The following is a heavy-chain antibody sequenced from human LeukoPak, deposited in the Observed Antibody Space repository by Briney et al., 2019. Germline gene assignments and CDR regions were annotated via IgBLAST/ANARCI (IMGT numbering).Heavy chain of an antibody. V-gene: IGHV1-18*01. Sequence: ASVKVSCKASGYTFTSYGISWVRQAPGQGLEWMGWISAYNGNTNYALKLQGRVTMTTDTSTSTAYMELRSLRSDDTAVYYCARDRGDIVVVPAAIPADPWGQGTLVTVSS. CDR1: GYTFTSYG. CDR3: ARDRGDIVVVPAAIPADP. D-gene: IGHD2-2*02. CDR2: ISAYNGNT. J-gene: IGHJ5*02.